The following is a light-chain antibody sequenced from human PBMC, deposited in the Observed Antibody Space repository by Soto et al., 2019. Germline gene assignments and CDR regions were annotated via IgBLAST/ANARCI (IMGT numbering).Light chain of an antibody. CDR2: AAS. V-gene: IGKV1-39*01. J-gene: IGKJ4*01. Sequence: DIQMTQSPSSLSASVGDRVTITCRASQSISIYLNWYQQKPGKAPKLLIYAASSLQSGVPSRFSGSGSGTDFTLTISSLQPEDFATYYCQQSYSTWLTFGGGTKVEIK. CDR3: QQSYSTWLT. CDR1: QSISIY.